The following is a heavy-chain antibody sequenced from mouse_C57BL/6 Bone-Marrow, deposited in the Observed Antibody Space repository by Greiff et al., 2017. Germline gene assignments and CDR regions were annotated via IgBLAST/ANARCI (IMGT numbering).Heavy chain of an antibody. CDR1: GFTFSSYA. J-gene: IGHJ2*01. V-gene: IGHV5-4*03. Sequence: DVMLVESGGGLVKPGGSLKLSCAASGFTFSSYAMSWVRQTPEKRLEWVATISDGGSYTYYPDNVKGRFTISRDNAKNNLYLQMSHLKSEDTAMYYCARAYYSNFYFDYWGQGTTLTVSS. D-gene: IGHD2-5*01. CDR2: ISDGGSYT. CDR3: ARAYYSNFYFDY.